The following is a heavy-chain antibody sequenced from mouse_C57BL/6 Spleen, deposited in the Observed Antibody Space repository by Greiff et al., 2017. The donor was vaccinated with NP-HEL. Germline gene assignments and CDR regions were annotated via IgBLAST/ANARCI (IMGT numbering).Heavy chain of an antibody. CDR3: ARWRDYDGGGFDY. CDR1: GYTFTSYT. Sequence: VKLQESGAELARPGASVKMSCKASGYTFTSYTMHWVKQRPGQGLEWIGYINPSSGYTKYNQKFKDKATLTADKSSSTAYMQLSSLTSEDSAVYYCARWRDYDGGGFDYWGQGTTLTVSS. J-gene: IGHJ2*01. CDR2: INPSSGYT. D-gene: IGHD2-4*01. V-gene: IGHV1-4*01.